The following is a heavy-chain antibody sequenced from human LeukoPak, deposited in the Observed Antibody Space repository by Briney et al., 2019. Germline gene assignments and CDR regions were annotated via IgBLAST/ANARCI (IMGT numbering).Heavy chain of an antibody. CDR3: TTPLKFYDSSGYINYYFDY. CDR2: IKSQKSGGTT. CDR1: GFTFGDAW. V-gene: IGHV3-15*01. Sequence: GGSLRLSCAVSGFTFGDAWMTWLRQAPGKGLEWVGRIKSQKSGGTTDSAAPVKGRITISRDDSKNKLYLQMNSLKIEDTAVYYCTTPLKFYDSSGYINYYFDYWGQGTLVTVSS. J-gene: IGHJ4*02. D-gene: IGHD3-22*01.